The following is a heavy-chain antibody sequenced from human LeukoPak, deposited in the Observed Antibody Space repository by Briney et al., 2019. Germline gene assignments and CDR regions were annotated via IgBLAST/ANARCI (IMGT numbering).Heavy chain of an antibody. CDR2: ISYDGSNK. Sequence: GRSLRLSCAASGFTFSSYAMHWVRQAPGKGLEWVAVISYDGSNKYYADSVKGRFTISRDDSKNTLYLQMNSLRAEDTAVYYCAKGGLSIAVAGHFDLWGRGTLVTVSS. CDR3: AKGGLSIAVAGHFDL. J-gene: IGHJ2*01. CDR1: GFTFSSYA. D-gene: IGHD6-19*01. V-gene: IGHV3-30-3*01.